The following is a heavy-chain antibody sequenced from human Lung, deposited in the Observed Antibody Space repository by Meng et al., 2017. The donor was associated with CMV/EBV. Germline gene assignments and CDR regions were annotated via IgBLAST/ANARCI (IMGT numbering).Heavy chain of an antibody. V-gene: IGHV3-48*03. CDR3: ATYNGYSLRFDY. CDR1: GLTFSGYE. CDR2: ISTRGTTI. Sequence: GGSXRLXGATSGLTFSGYEMNWVRQAPGKGLEWVSYISTRGTTIYYAVSVKGRFTISRYNAKGSLFLQMNNLRAEDMAIYSCATYNGYSLRFDYLGQGALVTVSS. D-gene: IGHD5-18*01. J-gene: IGHJ4*02.